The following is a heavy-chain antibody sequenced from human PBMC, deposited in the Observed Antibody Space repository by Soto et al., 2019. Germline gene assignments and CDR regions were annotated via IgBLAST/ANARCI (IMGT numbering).Heavy chain of an antibody. CDR2: IIPILGIA. J-gene: IGHJ4*02. CDR1: GGTFSSYT. Sequence: QVQLVQSGAEVKKPGSSVKVSCKASGGTFSSYTISWVRQAPGQGLEWMGRIIPILGIANYAQKFQGRVTLSADKSTSTAYMELSSLRSEDTAVYYCARAVQFSSGSSGSDYWGQGTLVTVSS. D-gene: IGHD6-19*01. V-gene: IGHV1-69*02. CDR3: ARAVQFSSGSSGSDY.